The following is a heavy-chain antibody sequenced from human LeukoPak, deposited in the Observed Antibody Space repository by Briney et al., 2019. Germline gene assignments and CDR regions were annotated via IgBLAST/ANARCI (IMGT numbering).Heavy chain of an antibody. CDR1: GFTFSSYA. CDR2: ISYDGSNK. J-gene: IGHJ4*02. D-gene: IGHD4-23*01. V-gene: IGHV3-30-3*01. Sequence: GGSLRLSCAASGFTFSSYAMHWVRQAPGKGLEWVAVISYDGSNKYYADSVKGRFTISRDNSKNTLYLQMNSLRAEDTAVYYCARDRAIYGGNRRGRGDSFDYWGQGTLVTVSS. CDR3: ARDRAIYGGNRRGRGDSFDY.